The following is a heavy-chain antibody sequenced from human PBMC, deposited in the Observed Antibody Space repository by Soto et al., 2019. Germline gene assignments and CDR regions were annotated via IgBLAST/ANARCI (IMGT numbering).Heavy chain of an antibody. CDR3: ARAARYFEWLVYFDY. J-gene: IGHJ4*02. CDR2: ISAYNGNT. CDR1: GYTFTSYG. V-gene: IGHV1-18*01. Sequence: ASVKVSCKASGYTFTSYGIGWVRQAPGQGLEWMGWISAYNGNTNYAQKLQGRVTMTTDTSTSTAYMELRSLRSDDTAVYYCARAARYFEWLVYFDYWGQGTLVTVS. D-gene: IGHD3-9*01.